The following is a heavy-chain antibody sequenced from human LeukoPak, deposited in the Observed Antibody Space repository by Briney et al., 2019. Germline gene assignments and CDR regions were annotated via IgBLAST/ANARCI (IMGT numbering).Heavy chain of an antibody. CDR2: INHSGST. CDR1: GGSFSGYY. CDR3: ARGKGVSSSWYLHWFDP. V-gene: IGHV4-34*01. Sequence: SETLSLTCAVYGGSFSGYYWSWIRQPPGKGLEWIGEINHSGSTNYNPSLKSRVTISVDTSKNQFSLKLSSVTVADTAVYYCARGKGVSSSWYLHWFDPWGQGTLVTVSS. J-gene: IGHJ5*02. D-gene: IGHD6-13*01.